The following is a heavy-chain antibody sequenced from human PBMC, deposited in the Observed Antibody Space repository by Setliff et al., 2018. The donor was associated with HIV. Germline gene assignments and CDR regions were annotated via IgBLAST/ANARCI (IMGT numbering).Heavy chain of an antibody. J-gene: IGHJ4*02. CDR3: ARGGGYDRSGYYPFDY. CDR1: GGSLSGYH. V-gene: IGHV4-34*01. Sequence: SETLSLTCTVYGGSLSGYHWSWIRQSPEKGLEWIGEINHSGSTNYNPSLKSRVTMSVDTSKNQFSLKLSSVTAADTAVYYCARGGGYDRSGYYPFDYWGQGTPVTVSS. CDR2: INHSGST. D-gene: IGHD3-22*01.